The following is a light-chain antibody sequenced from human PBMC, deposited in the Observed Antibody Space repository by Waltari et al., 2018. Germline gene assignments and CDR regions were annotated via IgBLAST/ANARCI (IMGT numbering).Light chain of an antibody. Sequence: QSVLTQPPSVSGAPGQRVTVSCTGSTSNTGAGYDVQWYQQFPGRAPRLVIYANPHRPSGVPDRFSATKSGSSASLAITGLQAEDEADYYCQSYDKILSAWVFGGGTKVTVL. CDR1: TSNTGAGYD. CDR3: QSYDKILSAWV. CDR2: ANP. J-gene: IGLJ3*02. V-gene: IGLV1-40*01.